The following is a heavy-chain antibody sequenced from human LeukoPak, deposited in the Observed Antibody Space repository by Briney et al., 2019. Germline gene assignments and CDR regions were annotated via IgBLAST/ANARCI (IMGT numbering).Heavy chain of an antibody. CDR2: ISGSGGST. V-gene: IGHV3-23*01. J-gene: IGHJ4*02. D-gene: IGHD5-18*01. CDR1: GFIFSSYA. CDR3: AKEALQSLRYSYISNFDY. Sequence: GGSLRLSCAASGFIFSSYAMSWVRQAPGKGLEWVSTISGSGGSTYYADSVKGRFTISRDNSKNTLYLQMNSLRAEDTAVYYCAKEALQSLRYSYISNFDYWGQGTLVTVSS.